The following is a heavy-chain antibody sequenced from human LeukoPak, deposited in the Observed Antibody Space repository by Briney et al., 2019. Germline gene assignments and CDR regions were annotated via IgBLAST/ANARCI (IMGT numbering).Heavy chain of an antibody. CDR1: GYTFIGYY. D-gene: IGHD6-19*01. CDR2: IDPYSGGT. CDR3: ARDGVAGSSDAFDI. V-gene: IGHV1-2*02. Sequence: ASVKVSCKASGYTFIGYYMHWVRQAPGQGLEWMGWIDPYSGGTHFAQRFQGRVSMTLDTSISTAYMELTRLTPDDTAVYYCARDGVAGSSDAFDIWGQGTMVTASS. J-gene: IGHJ3*02.